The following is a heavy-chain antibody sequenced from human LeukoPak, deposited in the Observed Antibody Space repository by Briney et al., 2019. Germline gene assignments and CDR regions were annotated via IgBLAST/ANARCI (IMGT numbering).Heavy chain of an antibody. Sequence: ASVKVSCKASGGTFSSYAISWVRQAPGQGLEWMGGIIPIFGTANYAQKFQGRVTMTEDTSTDTAYMELSSLRSEDTAVYYCATNYYDSSGYKDYWGQGTLVTVSS. CDR2: IIPIFGTA. J-gene: IGHJ4*02. D-gene: IGHD3-22*01. V-gene: IGHV1-69*06. CDR1: GGTFSSYA. CDR3: ATNYYDSSGYKDY.